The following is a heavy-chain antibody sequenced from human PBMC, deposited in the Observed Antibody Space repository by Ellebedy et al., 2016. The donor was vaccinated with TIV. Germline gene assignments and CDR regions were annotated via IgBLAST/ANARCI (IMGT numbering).Heavy chain of an antibody. Sequence: SETLSLXCTVSDDSFSSYSFYWGWIRQPPGKGLEWIGSISYTGNTYYNPSLKSRVTISVDTSNSHFSLRLNSVTAADTAVYYCARQKEAAMNWFDPWGQGTLVTVSS. CDR2: ISYTGNT. V-gene: IGHV4-39*01. CDR3: ARQKEAAMNWFDP. CDR1: DDSFSSYSFY. D-gene: IGHD2-2*01. J-gene: IGHJ5*02.